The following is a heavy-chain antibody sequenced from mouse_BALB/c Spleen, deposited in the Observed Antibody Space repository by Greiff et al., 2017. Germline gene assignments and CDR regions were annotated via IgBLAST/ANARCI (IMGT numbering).Heavy chain of an antibody. CDR2: ISTYYGDA. J-gene: IGHJ3*01. CDR3: ARDPGFAY. CDR1: GYTFTDYA. V-gene: IGHV1S137*01. Sequence: QVQLQQSGAELVRPGVSVKISCKGSGYTFTDYAMHWVKQSHAKSLEWIGVISTYYGDASYNQKFKGKATMTVDKSSSTAYMELARLTSEDSAIYYCARDPGFAYWGQGTLVTVSA.